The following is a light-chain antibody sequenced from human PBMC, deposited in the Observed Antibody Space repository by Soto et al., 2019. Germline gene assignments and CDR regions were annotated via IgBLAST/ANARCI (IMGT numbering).Light chain of an antibody. CDR3: QQYDSYPWT. CDR1: QTISSW. J-gene: IGKJ1*01. Sequence: DIQMTQSPSTLSASVGDRVTITCRASQTISSWLAWYQQKPGKAPKLLIYKASSLESGVPSRFSGSGSGTEFPLTVSSLQPDDFATYYRQQYDSYPWTFGQGTKVEVK. V-gene: IGKV1-5*03. CDR2: KAS.